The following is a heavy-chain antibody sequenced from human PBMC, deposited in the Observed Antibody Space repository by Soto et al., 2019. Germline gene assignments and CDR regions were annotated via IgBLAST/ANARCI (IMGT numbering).Heavy chain of an antibody. CDR3: ARGTKFVYDSSGYSIDY. CDR2: INHSGST. Sequence: KQSPTLSLPCAVYGGSFSGYYWSWLRQPPGKGLEWIGEINHSGSTNYNPSLKSRVTISVDTSKNQFSLKLSSVTAADTAVYYCARGTKFVYDSSGYSIDYWGQGTLVTVSS. CDR1: GGSFSGYY. J-gene: IGHJ4*02. V-gene: IGHV4-34*01. D-gene: IGHD3-22*01.